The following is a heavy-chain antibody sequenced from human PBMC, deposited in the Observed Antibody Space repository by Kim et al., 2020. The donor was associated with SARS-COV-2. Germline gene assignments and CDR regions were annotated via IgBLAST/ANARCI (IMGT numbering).Heavy chain of an antibody. CDR1: AGSISSINYH. D-gene: IGHD3-3*02. V-gene: IGHV4-39*01. CDR2: VYYRGST. Sequence: SETLSLTCTVSAGSISSINYHWGWVSQPPGKGLEWLGNVYYRGSTYYNPSLQSRVTIAVDTSKNQFSLKLNSVTAADTAVYYCARVPILAGARYFEHWGQGTLVTVSS. J-gene: IGHJ1*01. CDR3: ARVPILAGARYFEH.